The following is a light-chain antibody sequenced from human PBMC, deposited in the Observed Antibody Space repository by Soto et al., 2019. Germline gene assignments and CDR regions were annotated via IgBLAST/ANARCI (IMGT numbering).Light chain of an antibody. J-gene: IGKJ4*01. Sequence: DIQMTQSPSSLSASVGDRVTITCRARQDIRKFLIWFQQKPGKAPKSLIYGASNLQSAVTSTFSGSGSGTDFTLTISSLQPEDFATYYCQHYESYPLTFGGGTRVEIK. CDR1: QDIRKF. V-gene: IGKV1-16*01. CDR3: QHYESYPLT. CDR2: GAS.